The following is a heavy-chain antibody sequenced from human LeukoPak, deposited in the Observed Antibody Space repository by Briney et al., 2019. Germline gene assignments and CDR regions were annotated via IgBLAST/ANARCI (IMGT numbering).Heavy chain of an antibody. CDR1: GGSISSYY. Sequence: TASETLSLTCTVSGGSISSYYWSWIRQPPGKGLEWIGYIYDSGSTNYNASPKSRVTISVDTSKNQFSLKLSSVTAADTAVYYCACLTTADAFDIWGQGTMVTVSS. V-gene: IGHV4-59*01. J-gene: IGHJ3*02. CDR3: ACLTTADAFDI. CDR2: IYDSGST. D-gene: IGHD3-22*01.